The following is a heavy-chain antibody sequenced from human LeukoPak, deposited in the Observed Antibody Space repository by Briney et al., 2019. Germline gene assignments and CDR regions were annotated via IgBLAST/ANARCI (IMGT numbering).Heavy chain of an antibody. J-gene: IGHJ6*02. Sequence: PGRSLRLSCAAAGFTFDDYAMHWVRQAPGKGLEWVSGISWNSGSIGYADSVKGRFTISRDNAKNSLYLQMNSLRAEDTALYYCAKGIAVAAPPPQYYGMDVWGQGTTVTVSS. V-gene: IGHV3-9*01. CDR1: GFTFDDYA. CDR2: ISWNSGSI. D-gene: IGHD6-19*01. CDR3: AKGIAVAAPPPQYYGMDV.